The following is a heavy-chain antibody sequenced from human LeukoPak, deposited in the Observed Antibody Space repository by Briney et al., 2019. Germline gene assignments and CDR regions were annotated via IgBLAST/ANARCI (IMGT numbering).Heavy chain of an antibody. V-gene: IGHV3-48*01. D-gene: IGHD5-12*01. CDR1: GFTFSGYS. J-gene: IGHJ4*02. CDR2: ISSSSSTI. CDR3: ARDVIRVATPFVY. Sequence: PGGSLRLSCAASGFTFSGYSMNWVRQAPGKGLEWVSYISSSSSTIYYADSVKGRFTISRDNAKNSLYLQMNSLRAEDTAVYYCARDVIRVATPFVYWGQGTLVTVSS.